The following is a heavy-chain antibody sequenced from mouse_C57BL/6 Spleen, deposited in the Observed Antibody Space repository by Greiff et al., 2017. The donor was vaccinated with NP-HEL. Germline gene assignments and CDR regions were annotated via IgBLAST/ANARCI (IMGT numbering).Heavy chain of an antibody. CDR3: ARDRDYDYLDY. CDR2: ISYDGSN. V-gene: IGHV3-6*01. J-gene: IGHJ2*01. CDR1: GYSITSGYY. D-gene: IGHD2-4*01. Sequence: EVKLQESGPGLVKPSQSLSLTCSVTGYSITSGYYWNWIRQFPGNKLEWMGYISYDGSNNYNPSLKNRISITRDTSKNQFFLKLNSVTTEDTATYYCARDRDYDYLDYWGQGTTLTVSS.